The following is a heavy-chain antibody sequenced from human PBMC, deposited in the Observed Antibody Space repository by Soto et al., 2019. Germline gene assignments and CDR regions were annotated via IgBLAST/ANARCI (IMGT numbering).Heavy chain of an antibody. CDR3: AKDFTPDSRWDIDY. Sequence: EVQLLESGGGLVQPAGSLRLSCAASGFTFSIYTMSWFRQAPGKGLEWVSSIYGNGRSTFYSASVKGRFTISRDNSGNTAYLHRSSLRAEDMAIYYCAKDFTPDSRWDIDYWGQGSLVTVSS. V-gene: IGHV3-23*01. D-gene: IGHD1-26*01. CDR2: IYGNGRST. CDR1: GFTFSIYT. J-gene: IGHJ4*02.